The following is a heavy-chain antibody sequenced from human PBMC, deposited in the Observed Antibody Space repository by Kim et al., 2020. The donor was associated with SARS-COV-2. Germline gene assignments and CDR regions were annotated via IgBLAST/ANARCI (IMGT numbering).Heavy chain of an antibody. CDR3: AKGLRDCGGGTCSRGGDGFDI. CDR2: ICCSGGST. Sequence: GGSLRLSCAASGFTFNNYGMSWVRQAPGKGLEWVSLICCSGGSTYYADSVKGRFAISRDNSKNTLYLQMNSLRAEDTALYHCAKGLRDCGGGTCSRGGDGFDIWGEGTLLTVSS. D-gene: IGHD2-15*01. V-gene: IGHV3-23*01. CDR1: GFTFNNYG. J-gene: IGHJ3*02.